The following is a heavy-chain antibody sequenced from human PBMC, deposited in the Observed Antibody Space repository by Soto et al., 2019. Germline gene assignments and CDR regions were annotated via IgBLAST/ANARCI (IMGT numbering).Heavy chain of an antibody. V-gene: IGHV4-39*07. CDR2: INYSGRT. CDR3: ARDKITGLFDY. D-gene: IGHD2-8*02. Sequence: PSETLSLTCTVSGGSISDSSHYWAWIRQPPGKGLEWIATINYSGRTYYNPSLKSRVTISVDTSKKQFSLKLTSVTAADTAVYYCARDKITGLFDYWGQGTLVTVSS. CDR1: GGSISDSSHY. J-gene: IGHJ4*02.